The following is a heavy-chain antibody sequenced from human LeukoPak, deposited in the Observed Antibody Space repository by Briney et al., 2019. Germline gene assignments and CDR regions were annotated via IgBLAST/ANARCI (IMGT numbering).Heavy chain of an antibody. CDR3: AKIELYYYDSSGYKS. J-gene: IGHJ4*02. V-gene: IGHV3-23*01. D-gene: IGHD3-22*01. CDR1: GFTFSSYA. CDR2: ISGSGGST. Sequence: PGGSLRLSCAASGFTFSSYAMSWVRQAPGKGLEWVSAISGSGGSTYYADSVKGRFTISRDNSKNTLYLQMSSLRAEDTAVYYCAKIELYYYDSSGYKSWGQGTLVTVSS.